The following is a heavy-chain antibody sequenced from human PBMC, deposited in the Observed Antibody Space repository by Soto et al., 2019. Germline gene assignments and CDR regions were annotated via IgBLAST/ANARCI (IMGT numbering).Heavy chain of an antibody. CDR2: IYYSGST. CDR1: GGSISSGGYY. J-gene: IGHJ4*02. Sequence: SETLSLTCTVSGGSISSGGYYWSWIRQHPGRGLEWIGSIYYSGSTYYNTSLKSQVTISVDTSKNQFSLKLSSVTAADTAVYYWARTFRAAPDYWGQGTLVTVSS. V-gene: IGHV4-39*01. CDR3: ARTFRAAPDY. D-gene: IGHD6-13*01.